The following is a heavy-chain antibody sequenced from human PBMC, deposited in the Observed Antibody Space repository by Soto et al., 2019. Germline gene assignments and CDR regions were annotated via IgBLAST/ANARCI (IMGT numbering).Heavy chain of an antibody. D-gene: IGHD6-19*01. V-gene: IGHV1-3*01. CDR2: INAGNGNT. CDR1: GYTFTSYA. J-gene: IGHJ6*02. CDR3: ARGVAGGGYYSYGMDV. Sequence: ASVKVSCKASGYTFTSYAMHWVRQAPGQRLEWMGWINAGNGNTKYSQKFQGRVTITRDTSASTAYMELSSLRSEDTAVYYCARGVAGGGYYSYGMDVWGQGTTVTVSS.